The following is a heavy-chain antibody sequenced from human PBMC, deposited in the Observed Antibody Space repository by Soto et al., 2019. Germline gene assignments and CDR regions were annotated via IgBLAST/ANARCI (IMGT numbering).Heavy chain of an antibody. CDR3: ASGEGDYDYIWGSYRYRFGY. J-gene: IGHJ4*02. CDR1: GYTFTSYD. V-gene: IGHV1-8*01. Sequence: QVQLVQSGAEVKKPGASVKVSCKASGYTFTSYDINWVRQATGQGLEWMGWMNPNSGNTGYAQKFQGRVTITRNTSISTAYMELSSLRSEDTAVYYCASGEGDYDYIWGSYRYRFGYWGQGTLVTVSS. CDR2: MNPNSGNT. D-gene: IGHD3-16*02.